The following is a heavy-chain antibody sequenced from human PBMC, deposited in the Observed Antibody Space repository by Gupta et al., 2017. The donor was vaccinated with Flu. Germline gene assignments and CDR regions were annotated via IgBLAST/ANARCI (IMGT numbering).Heavy chain of an antibody. Sequence: RGSYWRWIRPPQGKGPEWIGEIDHRGGTNHNPYLKSRVNRSVDTSKNQFSLNCYSVTAADTAIYYGTRLGGFTVGYNWFDPWGQGTLVTVSS. D-gene: IGHD4-4*01. V-gene: IGHV4-34*01. CDR2: IDHRGGT. CDR1: RGSY. J-gene: IGHJ5*02. CDR3: TRLGGFTVGYNWFDP.